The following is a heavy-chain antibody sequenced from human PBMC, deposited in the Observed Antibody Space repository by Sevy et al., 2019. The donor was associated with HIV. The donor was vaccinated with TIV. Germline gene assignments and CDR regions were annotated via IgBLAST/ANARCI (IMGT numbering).Heavy chain of an antibody. D-gene: IGHD2-21*02. J-gene: IGHJ4*02. CDR1: GYTFTGYY. Sequence: ASVKVSCKASGYTFTGYYMHWVRQAPGQGLEWMGWINPNSGDTNYAQKFQGRVTMTRDTSISTAYMELSRLRSDDTAVYYCARGDLGDIVVVTAIGGDDWGQGTPVTVSS. V-gene: IGHV1-2*02. CDR3: ARGDLGDIVVVTAIGGDD. CDR2: INPNSGDT.